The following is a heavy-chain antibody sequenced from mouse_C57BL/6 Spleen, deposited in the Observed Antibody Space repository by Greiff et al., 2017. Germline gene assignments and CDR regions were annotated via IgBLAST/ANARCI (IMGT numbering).Heavy chain of an antibody. J-gene: IGHJ3*01. Sequence: QVQLQQSGAELVKPGASVKISCKASGYAFSSYWMNWVKQRPGKGLEWIGQIYPGDGDTNYNGKFKGKATLTADKASSTAYMQLSSLTSEDSAVYFCARDPAGNQIAYWGQGTLVTVSA. CDR3: ARDPAGNQIAY. CDR1: GYAFSSYW. CDR2: IYPGDGDT. D-gene: IGHD4-1*01. V-gene: IGHV1-80*01.